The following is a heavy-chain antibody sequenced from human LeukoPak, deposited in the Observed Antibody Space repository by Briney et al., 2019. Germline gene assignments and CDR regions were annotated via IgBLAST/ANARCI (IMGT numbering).Heavy chain of an antibody. CDR1: GFIFSSYA. V-gene: IGHV3-23*01. D-gene: IGHD6-13*01. CDR2: ISGSGGST. CDR3: AKRSPYSSSWFADY. J-gene: IGHJ4*02. Sequence: GGSLRLSCAASGFIFSSYAMSWVRQAPGKGLEWVSAISGSGGSTYYADSVKGRFTISRDSSKNTLYLQMNSLRAEDTAVYYCAKRSPYSSSWFADYWGQGTLVTVSS.